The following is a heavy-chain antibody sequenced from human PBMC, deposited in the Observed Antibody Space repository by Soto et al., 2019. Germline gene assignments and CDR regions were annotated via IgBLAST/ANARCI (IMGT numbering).Heavy chain of an antibody. D-gene: IGHD2-15*01. Sequence: EVQLVESGGGLVKPGGSLRLSCAASGFTFSSYSMNWVRQAPGKGLEWASSISSSSSYIYYADSVKGRFTISRDNAKNSLYLQMNSLRVEDTAVYYCARDCSGGSCYYYYGMDVWGQGTTVTVSS. CDR2: ISSSSSYI. V-gene: IGHV3-21*01. CDR3: ARDCSGGSCYYYYGMDV. CDR1: GFTFSSYS. J-gene: IGHJ6*02.